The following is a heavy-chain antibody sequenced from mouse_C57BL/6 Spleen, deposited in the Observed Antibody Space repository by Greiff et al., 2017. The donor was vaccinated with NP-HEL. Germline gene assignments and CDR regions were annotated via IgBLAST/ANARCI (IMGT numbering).Heavy chain of an antibody. Sequence: EVKLEESGGDLVKPGGSLKLSCAASGFTFSSYGMSWVRQTPDKRLEWVATISSGGSYTYYPDSVKGRFTISRDNAKNTLYLQMSSLKSEDTAMYYCARRNYGSSTGYFDVWGTGTTVTVSS. D-gene: IGHD1-1*01. CDR3: ARRNYGSSTGYFDV. V-gene: IGHV5-6*02. CDR2: ISSGGSYT. J-gene: IGHJ1*03. CDR1: GFTFSSYG.